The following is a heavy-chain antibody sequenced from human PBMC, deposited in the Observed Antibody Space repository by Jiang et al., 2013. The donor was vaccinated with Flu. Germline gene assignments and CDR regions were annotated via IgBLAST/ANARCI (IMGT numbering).Heavy chain of an antibody. J-gene: IGHJ4*02. CDR2: IFYSGST. CDR3: ARHAVVSDPSFEY. D-gene: IGHD4-23*01. Sequence: GSGLVKPSETLSLTCSVSGGSISSYYWSWIRQPPGKGLEWIGGIFYSGSTNYNPSLASRGTISVDTSKNQLSLKLRSVTAGDTAVYYCARHAVVSDPSFEYWGQGALVTGLL. V-gene: IGHV4-59*08. CDR1: GGSISSYY.